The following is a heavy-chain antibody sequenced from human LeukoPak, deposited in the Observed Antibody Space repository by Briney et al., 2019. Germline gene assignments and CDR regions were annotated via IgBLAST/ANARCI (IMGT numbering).Heavy chain of an antibody. CDR1: GLTFSSYA. V-gene: IGHV3-23*01. D-gene: IGHD2-15*01. CDR3: AKNGGSQCYSHLDS. Sequence: GRSLRLSCAASGLTFSSYAMSWVRQAPGRGLEWVSGTSGSGGSTYYAGSVKGRLTISTDNSKNTLYLQMNSLRVEDTAVYYCAKNGGSQCYSHLDSWGQGTLVTVSS. J-gene: IGHJ4*02. CDR2: TSGSGGST.